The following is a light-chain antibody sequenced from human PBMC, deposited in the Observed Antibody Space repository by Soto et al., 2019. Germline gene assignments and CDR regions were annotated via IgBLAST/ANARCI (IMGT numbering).Light chain of an antibody. CDR3: SSYTSSSTLYV. V-gene: IGLV2-14*01. Sequence: QSVLTQPASVSGSPGQSITISCTGTSSDVGGYNYVSWYQQNTGKAPKLMIYDVSNRPAGVSNRFAGSKSDNTASRTISGLQAEDEANYYCSSYTSSSTLYVFGTGTKLTFL. J-gene: IGLJ1*01. CDR2: DVS. CDR1: SSDVGGYNY.